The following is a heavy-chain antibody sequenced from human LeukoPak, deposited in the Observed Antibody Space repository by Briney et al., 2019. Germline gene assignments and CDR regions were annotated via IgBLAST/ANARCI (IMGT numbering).Heavy chain of an antibody. Sequence: SVKVSCKVSGDTFSRYTTNWLRQAPGQGLEWMGGIIPIFGAAKSAQRFQSRLTIAADESTTTVYMELTSLTSDDTAMYYCARDRGNHLPFSYWGQGTLVTVSA. J-gene: IGHJ4*02. D-gene: IGHD1-14*01. CDR2: IIPIFGAA. V-gene: IGHV1-69*13. CDR1: GDTFSRYT. CDR3: ARDRGNHLPFSY.